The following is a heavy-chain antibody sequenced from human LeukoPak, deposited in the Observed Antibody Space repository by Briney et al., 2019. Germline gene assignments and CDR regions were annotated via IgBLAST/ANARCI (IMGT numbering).Heavy chain of an antibody. J-gene: IGHJ4*02. D-gene: IGHD5-12*01. CDR3: ARPLDGGYDYLGY. CDR2: INPNSGGT. V-gene: IGHV1-2*06. CDR1: GYTFTGYY. Sequence: WASVKVSCKASGYTFTGYYMHWVRQAPGQGLEWMGRINPNSGGTNYAQKFQGRVTMTRDTSISTAYMELSRLRSDDTAVYYCARPLDGGYDYLGYWGQGTLVTVSS.